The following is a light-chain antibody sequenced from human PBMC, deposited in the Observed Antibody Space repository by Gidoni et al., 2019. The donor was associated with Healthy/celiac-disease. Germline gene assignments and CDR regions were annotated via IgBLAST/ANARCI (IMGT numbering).Light chain of an antibody. CDR3: QQRSNWPPIT. CDR2: DAS. J-gene: IGKJ5*01. Sequence: EIVLTQSPATLSLSPGERATLPCRASQSVSSYLAWYQQKPGQAPRLLIYDASNRATGIPARFSGSGSETDFTLTISSLEPEDFAVDYCQQRSNWPPITFGQGTRLEIK. V-gene: IGKV3-11*01. CDR1: QSVSSY.